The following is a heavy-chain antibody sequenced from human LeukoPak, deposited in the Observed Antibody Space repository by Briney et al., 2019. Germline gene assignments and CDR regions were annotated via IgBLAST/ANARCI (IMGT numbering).Heavy chain of an antibody. CDR1: GGSFSGNY. CDR2: INQGGSS. Sequence: PSETLSLTCAVYGGSFSGNYWSWIRQPPGKGLEWIGEINQGGSSNYNPSLKSRLTISVDTSKNQLSLKLSSVTAADTAVYYCARGVNDSSGYYPRVGGKGTTVTVSS. V-gene: IGHV4-34*01. D-gene: IGHD3-22*01. J-gene: IGHJ6*04. CDR3: ARGVNDSSGYYPRV.